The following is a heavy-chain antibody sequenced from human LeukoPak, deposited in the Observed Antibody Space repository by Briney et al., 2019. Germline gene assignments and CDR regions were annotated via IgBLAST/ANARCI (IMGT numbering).Heavy chain of an antibody. CDR2: ISGSGGST. Sequence: GGSLRLSCAASGFTFSSYAMSWVRQAPGKGLEWVSAISGSGGSTYYADSVKGRFTISRDSSKNTLSLQMNSLRAEDTAVYYCARGHDFWSGYFVYWGQGTLVTVSS. CDR1: GFTFSSYA. CDR3: ARGHDFWSGYFVY. V-gene: IGHV3-23*01. J-gene: IGHJ4*02. D-gene: IGHD3-3*01.